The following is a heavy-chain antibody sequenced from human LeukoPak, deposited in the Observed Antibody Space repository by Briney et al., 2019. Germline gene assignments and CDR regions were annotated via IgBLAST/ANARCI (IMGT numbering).Heavy chain of an antibody. CDR2: FDPEDGET. Sequence: ASVKASCKVSGYTLTELSMHWVRQAPGKGLEWMGGFDPEDGETIYAQKFQGRVTMTEDTSTDTAYMKLSSLRSEDTAVYYCATDIRGAGTWGTTWWGQGTLVTVSS. CDR3: ATDIRGAGTWGTTW. CDR1: GYTLTELS. J-gene: IGHJ4*02. V-gene: IGHV1-24*01. D-gene: IGHD3-16*01.